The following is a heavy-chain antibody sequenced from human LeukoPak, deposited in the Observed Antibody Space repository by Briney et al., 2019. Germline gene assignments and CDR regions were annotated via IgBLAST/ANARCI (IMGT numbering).Heavy chain of an antibody. J-gene: IGHJ4*02. D-gene: IGHD3-22*01. Sequence: SETLSLTCTVSGGSISSYYWSWIRQPPGKGLEWIGYIYYSGSTNYNPSLKSRVTISVDTSKNQFSLKLSSVTAADTAVYYCARVTEHYDSSGYYWDYFDYWGQGTLVTVSS. CDR1: GGSISSYY. V-gene: IGHV4-59*01. CDR3: ARVTEHYDSSGYYWDYFDY. CDR2: IYYSGST.